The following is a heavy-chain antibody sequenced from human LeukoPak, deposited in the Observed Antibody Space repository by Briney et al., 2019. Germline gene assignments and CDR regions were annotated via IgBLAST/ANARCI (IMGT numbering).Heavy chain of an antibody. CDR1: GYTFTTYD. J-gene: IGHJ4*02. CDR2: MNPNSGYT. V-gene: IGHV1-8*03. Sequence: GASVKVSCKASGYTFTTYDINWVRQATGQGLEWMGWMNPNSGYTGYAQKFQGRVTITRDTSISTAYMELNSLRSEDTAVYYCARVAGSIDYWGQGTLVTVSS. D-gene: IGHD6-19*01. CDR3: ARVAGSIDY.